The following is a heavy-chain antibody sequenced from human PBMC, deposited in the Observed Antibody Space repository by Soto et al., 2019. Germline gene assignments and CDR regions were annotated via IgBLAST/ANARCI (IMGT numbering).Heavy chain of an antibody. CDR3: AREAARTLLGYYYYGMDV. V-gene: IGHV3-30-3*01. D-gene: IGHD6-6*01. Sequence: GGSLRLSCAASGFTFSSYAMHWVRQAPGKGLEWVAVISYDGSNKYYADSVKGRFTISRDNSKNTLYLQMNSLRAEDTAVYYCAREAARTLLGYYYYGMDVWGQGTTVTVSS. J-gene: IGHJ6*02. CDR2: ISYDGSNK. CDR1: GFTFSSYA.